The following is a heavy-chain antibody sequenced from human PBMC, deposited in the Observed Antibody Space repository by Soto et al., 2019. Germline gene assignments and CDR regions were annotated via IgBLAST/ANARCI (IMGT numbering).Heavy chain of an antibody. CDR1: GGSINSGGYY. CDR2: MYYRGRT. J-gene: IGHJ4*02. D-gene: IGHD6-13*01. V-gene: IGHV4-31*03. Sequence: QVQLRESGPGLVKPSQTLSLTCTVSGGSINSGGYYWNWIRPPPGTGLEWIGYMYYRGRTYYTPFLRRRVIRAADTSENHFTLKLSSVTAADTAVYFCARGYRQSGYSSSWVFDYWGQGTLVNVSS. CDR3: ARGYRQSGYSSSWVFDY.